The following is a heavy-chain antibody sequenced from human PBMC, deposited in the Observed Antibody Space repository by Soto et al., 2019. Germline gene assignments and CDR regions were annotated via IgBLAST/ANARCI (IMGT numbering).Heavy chain of an antibody. V-gene: IGHV5-51*01. D-gene: IGHD4-17*01. J-gene: IGHJ5*02. CDR3: TRHGFYGDYSSNYFDP. CDR1: GYSFTNYW. Sequence: GGSLKISCKGSGYSFTNYWIAWVRQMPGKGLEYMGIIYPSDSNTRYSPSFQGQVTISADKSINTAYLQWSSLRASDTAMYYCTRHGFYGDYSSNYFDPWGQGTLVTVSS. CDR2: IYPSDSNT.